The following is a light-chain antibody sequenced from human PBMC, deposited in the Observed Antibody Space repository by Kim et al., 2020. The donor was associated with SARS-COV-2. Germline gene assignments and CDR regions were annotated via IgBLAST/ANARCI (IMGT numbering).Light chain of an antibody. CDR2: INSDGSH. V-gene: IGLV4-69*01. Sequence: SVMLTCPLSGKYNSYAIAWHQQRPEKGPRYLMKINSDGSHNKGDGIPDRFSGSSAGAERYLSISSLQSEDEADYYCQTWDTDIQVFGGGTQLTVL. CDR1: GKYNSYA. J-gene: IGLJ2*01. CDR3: QTWDTDIQV.